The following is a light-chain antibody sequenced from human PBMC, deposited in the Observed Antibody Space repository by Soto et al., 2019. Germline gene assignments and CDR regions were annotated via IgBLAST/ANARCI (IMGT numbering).Light chain of an antibody. J-gene: IGKJ1*01. V-gene: IGKV3-15*01. CDR2: GAS. CDR3: QQYNNWPQT. CDR1: QTISSY. Sequence: EIVMTQSAATLCVSPGERGTLXCRASQTISSYLAWYQQKPGQAPRLLIYGASTRAHGIPARFSCSGSGTEFTLTISSLQSEDFAVYYCQQYNNWPQTFGQGTKVDIK.